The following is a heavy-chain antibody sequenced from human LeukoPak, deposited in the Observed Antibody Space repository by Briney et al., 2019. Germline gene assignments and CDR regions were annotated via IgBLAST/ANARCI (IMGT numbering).Heavy chain of an antibody. CDR3: AKDTHSSGWYGFDY. Sequence: GGSLRLSCPASGFTFSSYAMHWVRQAPGKGLEWVSGVNWNSGSIVYADSVKGRFTISRDNAKNSLYLQMNSLRAEDTALYYCAKDTHSSGWYGFDYWGQGTLVTVSS. V-gene: IGHV3-9*01. CDR1: GFTFSSYA. J-gene: IGHJ4*02. D-gene: IGHD6-19*01. CDR2: VNWNSGSI.